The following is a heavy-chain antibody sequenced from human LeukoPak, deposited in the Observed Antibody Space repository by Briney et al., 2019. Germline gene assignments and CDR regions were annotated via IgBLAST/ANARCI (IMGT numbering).Heavy chain of an antibody. CDR3: ARRVVDTAMAMEYFDY. V-gene: IGHV4-4*07. CDR1: GGSISSYY. Sequence: SETLSLTCTVSGGSISSYYWSWIRQPAGKGLEWIGRIYTSGSTNYNPSLKSRVTMSVDTSKNQFSLKLSSVTAADTAVYYCARRVVDTAMAMEYFDYWGQGTLVTVSS. CDR2: IYTSGST. D-gene: IGHD5-18*01. J-gene: IGHJ4*02.